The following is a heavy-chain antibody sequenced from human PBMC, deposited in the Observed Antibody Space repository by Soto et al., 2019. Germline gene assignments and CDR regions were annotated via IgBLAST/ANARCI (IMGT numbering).Heavy chain of an antibody. Sequence: GGSLRLSCAASGFTFSDHNMSWIRQAPARGLEWIGYSSNSGSFTRYADSVMGRFSISRDNAKNSLYLQINSLRGDDTAIYYCVRSGDNYNLLDYWGQGTPVTVSS. V-gene: IGHV3-11*06. CDR3: VRSGDNYNLLDY. D-gene: IGHD1-1*01. J-gene: IGHJ4*02. CDR2: SSNSGSFT. CDR1: GFTFSDHN.